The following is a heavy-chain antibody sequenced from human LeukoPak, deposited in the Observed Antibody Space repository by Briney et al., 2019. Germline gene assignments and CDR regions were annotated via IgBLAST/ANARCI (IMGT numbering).Heavy chain of an antibody. Sequence: GASVKVSRKASGYTFTSYDINWVRQATGQGLEWMGWMNPNSGNTGYAQKFQGRVTMTRNTSISTAYMELSSLRSEDTAVYYCARKGYYDSSGYYYSWGQGTLVTVSS. CDR1: GYTFTSYD. J-gene: IGHJ4*02. D-gene: IGHD3-22*01. CDR3: ARKGYYDSSGYYYS. CDR2: MNPNSGNT. V-gene: IGHV1-8*01.